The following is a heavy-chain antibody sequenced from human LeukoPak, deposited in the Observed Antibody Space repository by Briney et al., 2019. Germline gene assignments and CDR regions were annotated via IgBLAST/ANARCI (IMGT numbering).Heavy chain of an antibody. CDR2: IYYSGST. V-gene: IGHV4-59*12. CDR3: ARRVGPGVSYPDY. D-gene: IGHD1-26*01. CDR1: GGSISSYY. J-gene: IGHJ4*02. Sequence: SETLSLTCTVSGGSISSYYWSWIRQPPGKGLEWIGYIYYSGSTNYNPSLKSRVTISVDTSKNQFSLKLRSVTAADSAVYYCARRVGPGVSYPDYWGQGTLVTVSS.